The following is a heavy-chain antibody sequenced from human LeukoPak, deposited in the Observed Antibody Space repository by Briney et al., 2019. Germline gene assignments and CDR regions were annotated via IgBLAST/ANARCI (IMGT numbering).Heavy chain of an antibody. CDR1: GGSISSYY. CDR3: ARWTTVVTPRYYYGMDV. CDR2: IYYSGST. D-gene: IGHD4-23*01. J-gene: IGHJ6*02. V-gene: IGHV4-59*01. Sequence: SETLSLTCTVSGGSISSYYWSWIRQSPGKGLEWIGYIYYSGSTNYNPSLKSRVTMSVDTSKNQFSLKLSSVTAADTAVYYCARWTTVVTPRYYYGMDVWGQGTTVTVSS.